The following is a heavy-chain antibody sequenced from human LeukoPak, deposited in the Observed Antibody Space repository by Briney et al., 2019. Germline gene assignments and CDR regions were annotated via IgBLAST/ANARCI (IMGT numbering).Heavy chain of an antibody. J-gene: IGHJ4*02. Sequence: GGSPRLSCAASGFTFSSYAMNWVRQAPGKGLEWVSVIGGSDGYTDYADSVKGRFTISRDNSKNTLYLQMNSLRAEDTAVYYCAKGLRGSGSYYLNWGQGTLVTVSS. V-gene: IGHV3-23*01. CDR3: AKGLRGSGSYYLN. CDR1: GFTFSSYA. CDR2: IGGSDGYT. D-gene: IGHD3-10*01.